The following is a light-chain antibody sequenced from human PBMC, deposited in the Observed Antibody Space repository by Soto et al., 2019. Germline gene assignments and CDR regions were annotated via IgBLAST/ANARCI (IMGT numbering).Light chain of an antibody. V-gene: IGLV2-23*01. J-gene: IGLJ1*01. Sequence: QSALTQPASVSGSPGQSITISCTGSSSDVGSYNLVSWYQQHPGKAPKLMIYESSKRPSGVSNRFSGSKSGNTASLTISGLQAEDEADYYCSSYAGSSTLGVFGTGTKLTVL. CDR1: SSDVGSYNL. CDR3: SSYAGSSTLGV. CDR2: ESS.